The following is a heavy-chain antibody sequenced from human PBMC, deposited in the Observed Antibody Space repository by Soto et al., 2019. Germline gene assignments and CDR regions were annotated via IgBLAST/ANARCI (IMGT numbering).Heavy chain of an antibody. D-gene: IGHD2-2*01. CDR3: ARGGSSSSPLDY. J-gene: IGHJ4*02. V-gene: IGHV3-23*01. Sequence: EVQLLESGGDFVQPGGSPRLSCAASGFTFINYAINWVRQAPGKGLEWVSVITYSGETTYYTDSVKGRFTVSRDNSKNTVFLQMNSLRADDTATYFCARGGSSSSPLDYWGRGTLVTVSS. CDR2: ITYSGETT. CDR1: GFTFINYA.